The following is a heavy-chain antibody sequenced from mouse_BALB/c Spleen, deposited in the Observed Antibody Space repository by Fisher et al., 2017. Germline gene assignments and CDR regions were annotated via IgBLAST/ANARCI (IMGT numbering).Heavy chain of an antibody. CDR3: ARGLPLYAMDY. Sequence: KFKGKATLTVDKSSSTAYMQLKSLTSEDSAVYYCARGLPLYAMDYWGQGTSVTVSS. J-gene: IGHJ4*01. V-gene: IGHV1-42*01.